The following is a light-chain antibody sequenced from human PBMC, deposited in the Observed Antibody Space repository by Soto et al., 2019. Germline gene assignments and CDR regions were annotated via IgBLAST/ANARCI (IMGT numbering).Light chain of an antibody. CDR3: MQAIQART. CDR2: LAS. CDR1: QSLLYSNGANY. J-gene: IGKJ1*01. Sequence: VLTQSPLSLAVTPGEPASISCRSSQSLLYSNGANYLDWYLQRPGHSPQLLIFLASNRASGVPDRFSGSGSSTDFTLKISRVEAEDVGIYYCMQAIQARTFGPGTRVEF. V-gene: IGKV2-28*01.